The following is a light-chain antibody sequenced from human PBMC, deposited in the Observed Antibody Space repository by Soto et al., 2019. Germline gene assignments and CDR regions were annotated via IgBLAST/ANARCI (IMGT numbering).Light chain of an antibody. CDR1: RSNIGSNT. J-gene: IGLJ3*02. CDR2: ANN. Sequence: QSVLTQTPSASGTPGQRVTISCSGSRSNIGSNTVNWYQHVPGTAPKLLIYANNQRPSGVPDRFSGSKSGTSASLAISGLQSEDEADYYCAAWDDSLNGPVFGGGTKVTVL. CDR3: AAWDDSLNGPV. V-gene: IGLV1-44*01.